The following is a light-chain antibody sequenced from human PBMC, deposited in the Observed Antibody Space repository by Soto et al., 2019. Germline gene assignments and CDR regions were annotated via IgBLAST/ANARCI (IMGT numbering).Light chain of an antibody. V-gene: IGLV2-14*01. CDR1: SSDVGGYNY. J-gene: IGLJ1*01. Sequence: VLTQPASVSGSPGQSITISCTGKSSDVGGYNYVSWYQQHPGKAPKLMIYDVSNRPSGVSNRFSGSKSGNTASLTISGLQAEDEADYYCSLYTSSSFYVFGTGTKVTVL. CDR3: SLYTSSSFYV. CDR2: DVS.